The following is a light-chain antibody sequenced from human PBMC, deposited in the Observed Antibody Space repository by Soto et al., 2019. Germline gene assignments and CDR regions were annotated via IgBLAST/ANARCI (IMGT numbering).Light chain of an antibody. CDR3: CSYAGSYTPLYV. V-gene: IGLV2-11*01. J-gene: IGLJ1*01. Sequence: QSALTQPASVSGSPGQSITISCTGTSSDVGTYNYVSWYQQHPGKAPKLMIYDVSKRPSGVPDRFSGSKSGNTASLTISGLQAEDEADYYCCSYAGSYTPLYVFGTGTKVTVL. CDR2: DVS. CDR1: SSDVGTYNY.